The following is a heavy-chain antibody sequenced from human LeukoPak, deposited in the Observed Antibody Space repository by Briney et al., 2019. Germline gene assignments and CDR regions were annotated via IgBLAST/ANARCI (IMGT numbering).Heavy chain of an antibody. V-gene: IGHV1-69*04. CDR3: AGGGYYDSSGYYPHPPDY. J-gene: IGHJ4*02. Sequence: ASVTVSCKASGGTFSSYAISWVRQAPGQGLEWMGRIIPILGIANYAQKFQGRVTITADKSTSTAYMELSSLKSEDTAVYYCAGGGYYDSSGYYPHPPDYWGQGTLVTVSS. CDR2: IIPILGIA. CDR1: GGTFSSYA. D-gene: IGHD3-22*01.